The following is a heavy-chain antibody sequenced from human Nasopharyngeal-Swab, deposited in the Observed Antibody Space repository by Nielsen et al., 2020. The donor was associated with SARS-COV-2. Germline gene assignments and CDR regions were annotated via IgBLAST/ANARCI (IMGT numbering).Heavy chain of an antibody. Sequence: GESLKISCAASGFTFSSYAMSWVRQAPGKELEWVSAISGSGGSTYYADSVKGRFTISRDNSKNTLYLQMNSLRAEDTAVYYCAKFKIQLWPFDYWGQGTLVTVSS. CDR3: AKFKIQLWPFDY. CDR1: GFTFSSYA. V-gene: IGHV3-23*01. D-gene: IGHD5-18*01. J-gene: IGHJ4*02. CDR2: ISGSGGST.